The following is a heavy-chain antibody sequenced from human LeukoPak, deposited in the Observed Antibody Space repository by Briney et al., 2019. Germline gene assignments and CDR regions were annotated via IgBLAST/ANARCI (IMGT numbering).Heavy chain of an antibody. J-gene: IGHJ4*02. D-gene: IGHD6-19*01. CDR3: ARGPRSSGWYVNY. CDR2: IFYSGNT. Sequence: SETLSLTCTVSGGSISSSSYYWGWIRQPPGKGLEWIGSIFYSGNTYYNPSLMSRVTISVDTSKNQFSLKLSSVTAADTAMYYCARGPRSSGWYVNYWGQGTLVTVSS. V-gene: IGHV4-39*01. CDR1: GGSISSSSYY.